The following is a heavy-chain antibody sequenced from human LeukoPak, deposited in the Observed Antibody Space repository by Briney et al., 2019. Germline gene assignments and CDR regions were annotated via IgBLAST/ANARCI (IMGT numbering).Heavy chain of an antibody. CDR2: ISSGGHTI. CDR3: ARDDPGIAAAGVFDY. V-gene: IGHV3-48*03. J-gene: IGHJ4*02. Sequence: GGSLRLSCTASGFTFSSFAMHWVRQAPGKGLEWVSYISSGGHTIYYADSVKGRFTISRDNAKNSLYLQMDSLRAEDTAVYYCARDDPGIAAAGVFDYWGQGTLVTVSS. CDR1: GFTFSSFA. D-gene: IGHD6-13*01.